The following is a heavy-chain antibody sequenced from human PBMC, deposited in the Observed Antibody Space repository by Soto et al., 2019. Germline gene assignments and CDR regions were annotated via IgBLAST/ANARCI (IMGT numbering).Heavy chain of an antibody. CDR1: GGSISSGGYY. D-gene: IGHD3-10*01. CDR3: ARDRHYYGSGSPEYNWFDP. V-gene: IGHV4-31*03. CDR2: IYYGGNT. Sequence: SETLSLTCTVSGGSISSGGYYWSWIRQHPGKGLEWIGYIYYGGNTYYNPSLKSRVTISVDTSKNQFSLKLSSVTAADTAVYYCARDRHYYGSGSPEYNWFDPWGQGTLVTVSS. J-gene: IGHJ5*02.